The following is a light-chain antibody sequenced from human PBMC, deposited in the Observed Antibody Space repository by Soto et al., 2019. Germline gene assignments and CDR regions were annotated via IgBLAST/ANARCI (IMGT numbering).Light chain of an antibody. CDR1: SSDVGGNNF. CDR2: EVN. CDR3: SSHGGSSKFYV. Sequence: QSVLTQPPSASESPGQSVTISCTGTSSDVGGNNFLSWCQQHPGKAPKLIIYEVNKRPSGVPDRFSGSKSGNTASLTVSGLQAEDEADYYCSSHGGSSKFYVFGTGTQLTVL. V-gene: IGLV2-8*01. J-gene: IGLJ1*01.